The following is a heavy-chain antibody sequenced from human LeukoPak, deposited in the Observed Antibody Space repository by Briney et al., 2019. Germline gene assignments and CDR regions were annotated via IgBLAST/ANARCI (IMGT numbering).Heavy chain of an antibody. CDR1: GFTFSSYW. CDR3: ARGYYGSGSYYTLDY. V-gene: IGHV3-74*01. CDR2: INSDDSST. D-gene: IGHD3-10*01. J-gene: IGHJ4*02. Sequence: GGPLRLSCAASGFTFSSYWMHWVRQAPGKGLVWVSRINSDDSSTTYADSVKGRFTTSRDNAKNTLYLQMNSLRAEDTAVYYCARGYYGSGSYYTLDYWGQGTLVTVSS.